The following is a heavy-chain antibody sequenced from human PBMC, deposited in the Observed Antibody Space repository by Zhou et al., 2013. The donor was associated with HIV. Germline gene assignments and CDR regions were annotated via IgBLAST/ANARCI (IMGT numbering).Heavy chain of an antibody. CDR3: ARDGGGVFTLDY. CDR1: EYNFAGYL. D-gene: IGHD3-16*01. CDR2: INPNNGDT. V-gene: IGHV1-2*02. J-gene: IGHJ4*02. Sequence: QVQLVQSGAEAKKPGASVRVSCKALEYNFAGYLLHWVRQAPGQGPEWMGWINPNNGDTKYARKFQGRVTMTRDTSISTAYMELSRLKSDDTAVYYCARDGGGVFTLDYWGQGTLVTVSS.